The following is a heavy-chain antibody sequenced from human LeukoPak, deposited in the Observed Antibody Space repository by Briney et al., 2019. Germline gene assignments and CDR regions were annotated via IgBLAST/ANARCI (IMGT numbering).Heavy chain of an antibody. Sequence: PSETLSLTCIVSGGSISSSSYYWGWIRQPPGKGLEWIGSIYYSGSTYYNPSLKSRVTISVDTSKNQFSLKLSSVTAADTAVYYCARAGGQWLVQDYYYYMDVWGKGTTVTVSS. V-gene: IGHV4-39*07. CDR2: IYYSGST. CDR3: ARAGGQWLVQDYYYYMDV. CDR1: GGSISSSSYY. D-gene: IGHD6-19*01. J-gene: IGHJ6*03.